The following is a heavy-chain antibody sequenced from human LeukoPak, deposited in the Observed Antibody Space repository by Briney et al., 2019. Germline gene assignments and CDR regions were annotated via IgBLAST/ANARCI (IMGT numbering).Heavy chain of an antibody. CDR1: GYSFTSYW. Sequence: PGESLKISCKGSGYSFTSYWIAWVRQMPGKGLEWMGIIYPGDSDTRYSPSFQGQVTISADKSISIAYLQWSSLNASDTAIYYCAIRASATEDLDYWGQGTLVTVSS. CDR2: IYPGDSDT. CDR3: AIRASATEDLDY. J-gene: IGHJ4*02. V-gene: IGHV5-51*01.